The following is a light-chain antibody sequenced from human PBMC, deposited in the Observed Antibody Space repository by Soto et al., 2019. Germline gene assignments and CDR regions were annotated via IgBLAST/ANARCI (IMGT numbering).Light chain of an antibody. V-gene: IGLV2-14*01. CDR3: CSYTSSITYV. CDR2: HVS. Sequence: QPASVSGSPGQSIAISCTGTSSDVGGYNYVSWYQQHPGKAPKLMIYHVSNRPSGVSNRFSGSKSGNTASLTISGLLAEDEADYYCCSYTSSITYVFGTGTQLTVL. CDR1: SSDVGGYNY. J-gene: IGLJ1*01.